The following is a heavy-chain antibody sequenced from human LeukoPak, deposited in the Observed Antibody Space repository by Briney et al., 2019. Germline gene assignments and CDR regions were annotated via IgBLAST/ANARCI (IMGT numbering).Heavy chain of an antibody. CDR2: IIPIFGTA. J-gene: IGHJ3*02. Sequence: SVKVSCKASGGTFSSYAISWVRQAPGQGLEWMGGIIPIFGTANYAQKFQGRVTITADESTSTAYMELSSLRSEDTAVYYCAREVVAASPAFDIWGQGTMITVSS. D-gene: IGHD6-6*01. V-gene: IGHV1-69*13. CDR3: AREVVAASPAFDI. CDR1: GGTFSSYA.